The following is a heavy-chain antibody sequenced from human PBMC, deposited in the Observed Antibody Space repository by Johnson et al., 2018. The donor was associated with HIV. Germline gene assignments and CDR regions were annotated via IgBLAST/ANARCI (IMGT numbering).Heavy chain of an antibody. CDR3: ARPTAQIHPGTDAFDI. CDR2: ISFDGGNK. J-gene: IGHJ3*02. V-gene: IGHV3-30-3*01. CDR1: RFTFSSYS. Sequence: VKLLESGGGVVQPGRSLRLSCAASRFTFSSYSMHWVRQAPGKGLEWVAVISFDGGNKYYADSVKGRFTISRDNSKNTLYLQMNSLRAEATAVYFCARPTAQIHPGTDAFDIWGQGTMVTVSS. D-gene: IGHD5-18*01.